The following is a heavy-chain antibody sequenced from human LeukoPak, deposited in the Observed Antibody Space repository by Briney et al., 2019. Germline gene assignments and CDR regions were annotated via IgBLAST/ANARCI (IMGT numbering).Heavy chain of an antibody. Sequence: SETLSLTCTVSGGSISSYYWTWIRQPPGKGLEWIGYIYNSGSSSYNPSLKSRVTISVDTSKNQFSLRLSSVTAADTAVYYCASLEYSSGWYAHFDYWGQGTLVTVSS. J-gene: IGHJ4*02. CDR2: IYNSGSS. CDR1: GGSISSYY. D-gene: IGHD6-19*01. CDR3: ASLEYSSGWYAHFDY. V-gene: IGHV4-4*08.